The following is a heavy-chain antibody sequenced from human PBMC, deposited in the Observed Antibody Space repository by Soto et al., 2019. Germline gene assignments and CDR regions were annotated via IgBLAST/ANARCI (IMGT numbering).Heavy chain of an antibody. J-gene: IGHJ6*02. CDR3: ARERDFWSGYYGRGPFHV. Sequence: SETLSLTCAVYGGSFSGYYWSWIRQPPGKGLEWIGEINHSGSTNYNPSLKSRVTISVDTSKNQFSLKLSSVTATDTAVYYCARERDFWSGYYGRGPFHVWGQGTTVTSP. CDR2: INHSGST. CDR1: GGSFSGYY. D-gene: IGHD3-3*01. V-gene: IGHV4-34*01.